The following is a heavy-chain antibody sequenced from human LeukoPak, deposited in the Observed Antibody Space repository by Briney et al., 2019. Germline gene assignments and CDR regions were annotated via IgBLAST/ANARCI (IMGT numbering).Heavy chain of an antibody. Sequence: SETLPLTCTVSGGSISSHYWSWIRQPPGKGLEWIGYIYYSGSTNYNPSLKSRVTISVDTSKNQFSLKLSSVTAADTAVYYCASYGGNSAFYYWGQGTLVTVSS. CDR3: ASYGGNSAFYY. CDR1: GGSISSHY. J-gene: IGHJ4*02. D-gene: IGHD4-23*01. CDR2: IYYSGST. V-gene: IGHV4-59*11.